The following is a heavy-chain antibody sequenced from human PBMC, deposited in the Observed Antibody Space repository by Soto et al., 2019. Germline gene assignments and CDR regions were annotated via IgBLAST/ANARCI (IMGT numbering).Heavy chain of an antibody. D-gene: IGHD3-22*01. V-gene: IGHV3-72*01. CDR1: GFTLSDHY. CDR3: LRTTYFSVSSGYTRCFDY. Sequence: EVQLVESGGGLVQPGGSLRLSCADSGFTLSDHYIDWVRQAPGKGLEWVGRSRDKAQGYSTEYAASVKGRFTTSRDDSKNSVYLQMNSLKTEDTAVYHCLRTTYFSVSSGYTRCFDYWGQGTLVTVSS. J-gene: IGHJ4*02. CDR2: SRDKAQGYST.